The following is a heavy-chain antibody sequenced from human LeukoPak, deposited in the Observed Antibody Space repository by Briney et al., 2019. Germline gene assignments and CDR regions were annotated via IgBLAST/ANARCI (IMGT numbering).Heavy chain of an antibody. V-gene: IGHV1-2*02. D-gene: IGHD3-9*01. CDR2: INPNSGGT. Sequence: GASVKVSCKASGYTFTGYYMHWVRQAPGQGLEWMGWINPNSGGTNYAQKFQGRVTMTRDTSISTAYMELSRLRSDDTAVYYCARAVLRYFDWSSTGGFDYWGQGTLVTVSS. CDR1: GYTFTGYY. CDR3: ARAVLRYFDWSSTGGFDY. J-gene: IGHJ4*02.